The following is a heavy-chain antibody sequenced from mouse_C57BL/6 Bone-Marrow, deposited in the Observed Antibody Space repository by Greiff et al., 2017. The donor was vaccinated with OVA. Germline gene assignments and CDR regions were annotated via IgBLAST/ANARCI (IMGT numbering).Heavy chain of an antibody. Sequence: QVQLQQPGAELVRPGTSVKLSCKASGYTFTNYWMHWVKQRPGQGLEWIGVIAPSDSNTNYNQKFKGRATLTVDTSSSTAYMHRSSLTSEDSAVYCCTHYGSRHCHHYWDQGNSLTVSS. CDR3: THYGSRHCHHY. V-gene: IGHV1-59*01. D-gene: IGHD1-1*01. CDR2: IAPSDSNT. J-gene: IGHJ2*02. CDR1: GYTFTNYW.